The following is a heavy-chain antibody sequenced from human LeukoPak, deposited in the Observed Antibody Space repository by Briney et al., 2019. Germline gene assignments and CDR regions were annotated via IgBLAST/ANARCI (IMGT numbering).Heavy chain of an antibody. CDR3: AKDGYGSGNHLPGFGMDV. V-gene: IGHV1-18*01. CDR1: GYSFTTYG. D-gene: IGHD3-10*01. Sequence: ASVKVSCKASGYSFTTYGISWVRQAPGQGLEWMGWVSAYNGNTNYAQNLQGRVTMTTDTSTGTAYMELRSLRSDDTAVYYCAKDGYGSGNHLPGFGMDVWGQGTTVTVSS. CDR2: VSAYNGNT. J-gene: IGHJ6*02.